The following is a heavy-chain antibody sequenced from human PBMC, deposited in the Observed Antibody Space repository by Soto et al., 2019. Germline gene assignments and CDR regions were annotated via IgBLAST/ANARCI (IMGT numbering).Heavy chain of an antibody. CDR3: ARDLLLWFGEPSDAFDI. CDR2: ISWNSGSI. J-gene: IGHJ3*02. D-gene: IGHD3-10*01. V-gene: IGHV3-9*01. Sequence: PGGSLRLSCAASGFTFDDYAMHWVRQAPGKGLEWVSGISWNSGSIGYADSVKGRFTISRDNAKNSLYLQMNSLRAEDTALYYCARDLLLWFGEPSDAFDIWGQGTMVTVPS. CDR1: GFTFDDYA.